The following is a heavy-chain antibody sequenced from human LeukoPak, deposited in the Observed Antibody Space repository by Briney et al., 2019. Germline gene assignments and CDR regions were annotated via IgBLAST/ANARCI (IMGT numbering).Heavy chain of an antibody. D-gene: IGHD3-22*01. CDR2: ISSSGSTI. J-gene: IGHJ4*02. Sequence: PGGSLRLSCAASGFTFSSYEMNWVRQAPGKGLEWVSYISSSGSTIYYADSVKGRFTISRDNAKNSLYLQMNSLRAEDTAVYYCARESTYYYDSSGSFDYWGQGTLVTVSS. V-gene: IGHV3-48*03. CDR3: ARESTYYYDSSGSFDY. CDR1: GFTFSSYE.